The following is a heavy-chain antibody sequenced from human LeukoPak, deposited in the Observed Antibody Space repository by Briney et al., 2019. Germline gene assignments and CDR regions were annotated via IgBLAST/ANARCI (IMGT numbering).Heavy chain of an antibody. CDR2: ISYDGSNK. CDR3: AELGITMIGGV. Sequence: GGSLRLLCGASGFTFSSYAMHWVRQAPGRGLEWVAVISYDGSNKYYADSVKGLFTISRDNSKNTLYLQMNSLRAEDTAVYYCAELGITMIGGVWGKGTTVTISS. J-gene: IGHJ6*04. V-gene: IGHV3-30*04. CDR1: GFTFSSYA. D-gene: IGHD3-10*02.